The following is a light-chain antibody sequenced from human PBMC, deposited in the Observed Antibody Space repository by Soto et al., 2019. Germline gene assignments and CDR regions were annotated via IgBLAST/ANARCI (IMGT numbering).Light chain of an antibody. CDR3: QHYNSYSDT. Sequence: DIQMTQYPSTLSASVGDRVTIYCRATQSISSWLAWYQQKPGKAPKLLSYQASRLESGVPSRFSGSGSGTEFALTISSLQPDDFATYYCQHYNSYSDTFGQGTKLEIK. CDR2: QAS. CDR1: QSISSW. V-gene: IGKV1-5*03. J-gene: IGKJ2*01.